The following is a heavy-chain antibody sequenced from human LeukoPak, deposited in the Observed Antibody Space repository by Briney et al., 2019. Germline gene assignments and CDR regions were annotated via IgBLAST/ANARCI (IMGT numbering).Heavy chain of an antibody. CDR3: ARAVGSTDYYGVDV. J-gene: IGHJ6*02. Sequence: GASVKVSCKASGGTFSSYAISWVRQAPGQGLEWMGWMSVFNGYTKYAEGFQGRVTMTTDTSTRTAHMEMRGLRSDDTAVYYCARAVGSTDYYGVDVWGQGTTVTVSS. CDR1: GGTFSSYA. V-gene: IGHV1-18*01. D-gene: IGHD3-10*01. CDR2: MSVFNGYT.